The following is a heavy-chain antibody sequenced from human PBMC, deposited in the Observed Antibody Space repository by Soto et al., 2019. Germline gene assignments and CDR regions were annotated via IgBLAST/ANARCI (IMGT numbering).Heavy chain of an antibody. CDR3: ARAYSNYSPRYYYYMAV. CDR1: GDSVSSNSAA. Sequence: PSQTLSLTCAISGDSVSSNSAAWNWIRQSPSRGLEWLGRTYYRSKWYNDYAVSVKSRITINPDTSKNQFSLQLNSVTPEDTAVYYCARAYSNYSPRYYYYMAVWGKGTTVTVSS. CDR2: TYYRSKWYN. V-gene: IGHV6-1*01. J-gene: IGHJ6*03. D-gene: IGHD4-4*01.